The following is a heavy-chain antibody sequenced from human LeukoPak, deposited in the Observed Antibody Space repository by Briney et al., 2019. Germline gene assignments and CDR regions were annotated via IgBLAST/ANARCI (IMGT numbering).Heavy chain of an antibody. J-gene: IGHJ4*02. CDR1: EFTFSNYW. D-gene: IGHD6-19*01. CDR2: IKQDGSEE. V-gene: IGHV3-7*01. Sequence: GGSLRLSCEASEFTFSNYWMSWVRQAPGKGLEWVANIKQDGSEEYYVDSVKGRFTISRDNAKNSLYLQMNSLGAEDTAVYYCTRDYRYSSGWSPIGYWGQGTLVTVSS. CDR3: TRDYRYSSGWSPIGY.